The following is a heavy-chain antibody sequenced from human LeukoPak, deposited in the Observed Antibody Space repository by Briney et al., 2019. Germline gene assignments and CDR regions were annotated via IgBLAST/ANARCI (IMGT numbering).Heavy chain of an antibody. CDR2: IWSDGNNK. CDR1: GFSFSSYA. CDR3: ARDGLTDSSGYTVIDS. V-gene: IGHV3-33*07. J-gene: IGHJ4*02. Sequence: GGSLRLSCAASGFSFSSYAIYWVRQAPGKGLGWVAVIWSDGNNKYYSDSVKGRFTISRDNSNNTLYLEMNSLRAEDTAVYYCARDGLTDSSGYTVIDSWGQGTLVTVSS. D-gene: IGHD3-22*01.